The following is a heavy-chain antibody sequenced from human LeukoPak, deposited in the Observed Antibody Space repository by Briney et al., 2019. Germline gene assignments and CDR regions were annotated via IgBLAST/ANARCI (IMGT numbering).Heavy chain of an antibody. Sequence: GGSLRLSCAASGFTFSSYGMHWVRQAPGKGLEWVAFIRYDGSNKYYADSVKGRFTISRDNSKNTLYLQMNSLRAEDTAVYYCAKGTAYSSSWYGWYFDLWGRGTLVTVSS. CDR2: IRYDGSNK. D-gene: IGHD6-13*01. CDR1: GFTFSSYG. V-gene: IGHV3-30*02. J-gene: IGHJ2*01. CDR3: AKGTAYSSSWYGWYFDL.